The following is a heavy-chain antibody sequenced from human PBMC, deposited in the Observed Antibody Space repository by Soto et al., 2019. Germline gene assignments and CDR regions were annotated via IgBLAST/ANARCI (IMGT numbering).Heavy chain of an antibody. J-gene: IGHJ5*02. V-gene: IGHV4-34*01. CDR3: ARGRHSSGWSWFDP. CDR1: GGSFSCYY. CDR2: INHSGST. D-gene: IGHD6-19*01. Sequence: PSETLSLTCAVYGGSFSCYYWSWIRQPPGKGLEWIGEINHSGSTNYNPSFRSRVTISVDTSKNQFSLKLSSVTAADTAVYYCARGRHSSGWSWFDPWGQGTLVTVS.